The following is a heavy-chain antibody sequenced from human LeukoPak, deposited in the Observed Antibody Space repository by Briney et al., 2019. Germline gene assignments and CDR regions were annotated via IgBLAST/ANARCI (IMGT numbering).Heavy chain of an antibody. Sequence: GASVKVSCKASGYTFTGYYMHWVRQAPGQGLEWMGWINPNSGGTNYAQKLQGRVTMTRDTSISTAYMELSRLRSDDTAVYYCANTGGHGVVSYFDYWGQGTLVTVSS. CDR2: INPNSGGT. V-gene: IGHV1-2*02. D-gene: IGHD3-3*01. CDR3: ANTGGHGVVSYFDY. CDR1: GYTFTGYY. J-gene: IGHJ4*02.